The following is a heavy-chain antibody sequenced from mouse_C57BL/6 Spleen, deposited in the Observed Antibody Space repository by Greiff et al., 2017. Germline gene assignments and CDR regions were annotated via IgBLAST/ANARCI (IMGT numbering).Heavy chain of an antibody. V-gene: IGHV1-82*01. D-gene: IGHD3-2*02. J-gene: IGHJ3*01. CDR2: IYPGDGDN. CDR1: GYAFSSSW. CDR3: ARDSSCYRYAY. Sequence: VQLQQSGPELVKPGASVKISCKASGYAFSSSWMNWVKQRPGKGLEWIGRIYPGDGDNNYNGKFKGKATLTADKSSSTAYMQLISLTSEDSAVYFCARDSSCYRYAYWGQGTLVTVSA.